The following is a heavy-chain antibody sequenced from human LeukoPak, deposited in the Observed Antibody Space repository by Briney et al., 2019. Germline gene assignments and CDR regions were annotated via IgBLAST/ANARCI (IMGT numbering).Heavy chain of an antibody. Sequence: PGGSLRLSCAASGFTLSNYWMSWVRQAPGKGLEWVANIKQDGSDKYYVDSVKGRFTISRDNAKNSLYLQMNSLRAEDTAVYYCAKDPKTLGYCSSTSCYHFDYWGQGTLATVSS. J-gene: IGHJ4*02. CDR2: IKQDGSDK. CDR1: GFTLSNYW. V-gene: IGHV3-7*01. D-gene: IGHD2-2*01. CDR3: AKDPKTLGYCSSTSCYHFDY.